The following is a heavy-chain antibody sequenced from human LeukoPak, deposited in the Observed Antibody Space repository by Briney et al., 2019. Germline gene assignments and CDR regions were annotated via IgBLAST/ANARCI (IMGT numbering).Heavy chain of an antibody. CDR1: GGSFSGYY. D-gene: IGHD6-13*01. CDR2: INHSGST. V-gene: IGHV4-34*01. CDR3: ARGVAAAGNATPSDY. J-gene: IGHJ4*02. Sequence: SETLSLTCAVYGGSFSGYYWSWIRQPPGKGLEWIGEINHSGSTNYNPSLKSQVTISVDTSKNQFSLKLSSVTAADTAVYYCARGVAAAGNATPSDYWGQGTLVTVSP.